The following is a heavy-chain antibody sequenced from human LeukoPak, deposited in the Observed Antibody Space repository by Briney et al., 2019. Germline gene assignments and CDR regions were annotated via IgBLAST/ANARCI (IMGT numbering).Heavy chain of an antibody. D-gene: IGHD3-22*01. CDR3: ARDLYSSGP. CDR2: IYSGGGT. J-gene: IGHJ5*02. V-gene: IGHV3-66*01. Sequence: PGGSLRLSCAASGFIVSSRHMSWVRQAPGKGLEWVSVIYSGGGTNYADSVKGRFTISRDNYKNTLYLQLNSLRAEDTAVYYCARDLYSSGPWGQGTLVTVSS. CDR1: GFIVSSRH.